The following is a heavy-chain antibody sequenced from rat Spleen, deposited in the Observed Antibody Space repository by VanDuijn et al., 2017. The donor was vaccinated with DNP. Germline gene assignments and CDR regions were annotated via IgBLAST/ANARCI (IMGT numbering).Heavy chain of an antibody. D-gene: IGHD1-11*01. CDR2: IIYDGTRT. CDR1: VSTFSDYN. J-gene: IGHJ3*01. CDR3: ATHSFTSGITTAFGS. Sequence: EVQLMESGGGLVQPGRSLKLSCEASVSTFSDYNMAWVRQGPKKGLEWVATIIYDGTRTYYRDSVKGRFTISRDNAENTLFLQMDSLRSEDTATYYCATHSFTSGITTAFGSWGQGTLVTVSS. V-gene: IGHV5S10*01.